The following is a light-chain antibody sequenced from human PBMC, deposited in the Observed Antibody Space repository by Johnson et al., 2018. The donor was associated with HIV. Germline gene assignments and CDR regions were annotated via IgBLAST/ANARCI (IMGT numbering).Light chain of an antibody. CDR2: DNN. CDR1: SSNIGNNY. V-gene: IGLV1-51*01. CDR3: GTWDTSLSASYV. Sequence: VLTQPPSVSAAPGQKVTISCSGSSSNIGNNYVSWYQQLPGTAPKLLIYDNNKRPSGIPDRFSGSKSGTSATLGITVLQTGDEADYYCGTWDTSLSASYVFGTGTKVTVL. J-gene: IGLJ1*01.